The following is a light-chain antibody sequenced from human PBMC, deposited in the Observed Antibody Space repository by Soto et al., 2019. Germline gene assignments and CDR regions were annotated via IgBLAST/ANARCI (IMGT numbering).Light chain of an antibody. Sequence: EIVLTQSPGTLSLSPGERATLSCRASQSVRSSYLAWYQQKPGQAPRLLIDGASSRATGIPDRFSGSGSGTDFTLTISRLEPEDFVVYYCQQYGSSPWTFGHGTKVEI. CDR1: QSVRSSY. V-gene: IGKV3-20*01. CDR3: QQYGSSPWT. J-gene: IGKJ1*01. CDR2: GAS.